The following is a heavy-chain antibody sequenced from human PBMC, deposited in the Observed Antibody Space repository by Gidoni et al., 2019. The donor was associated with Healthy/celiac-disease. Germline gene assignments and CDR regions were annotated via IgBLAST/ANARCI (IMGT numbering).Heavy chain of an antibody. CDR3: ARDRLPWYFDL. Sequence: QVQLVESGGGVVQPGRSLRLSCAASGFTFSSYGMHWVRQAPGKGLEWVAVIWYDGSNKYYADSVKGRFTISRDNSKNTLYLQMNSLRAEDTAVYYCARDRLPWYFDLWGRGTLVTVSS. CDR1: GFTFSSYG. J-gene: IGHJ2*01. V-gene: IGHV3-33*01. D-gene: IGHD5-12*01. CDR2: IWYDGSNK.